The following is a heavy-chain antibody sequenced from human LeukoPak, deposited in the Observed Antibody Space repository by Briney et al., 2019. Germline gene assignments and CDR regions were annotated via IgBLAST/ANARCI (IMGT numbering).Heavy chain of an antibody. Sequence: KTSETLSLTCAVYGGSFSGYYWSWIRQPPGKGLEWIGEINHSGSTNYNPSLKSRVTISVDTSKNQFSLKLSSVTAADTAVYYCARGTPMYDPFDYWGQGTLVTVSS. CDR2: INHSGST. V-gene: IGHV4-34*01. D-gene: IGHD1-1*01. CDR1: GGSFSGYY. CDR3: ARGTPMYDPFDY. J-gene: IGHJ4*02.